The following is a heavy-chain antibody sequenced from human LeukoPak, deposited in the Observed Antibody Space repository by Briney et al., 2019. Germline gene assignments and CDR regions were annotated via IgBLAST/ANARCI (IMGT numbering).Heavy chain of an antibody. D-gene: IGHD1-14*01. CDR2: IYPGDSDT. CDR1: GYSFTSYW. CDR3: ARPNPADAFDI. V-gene: IGHV5-51*01. J-gene: IGHJ3*02. Sequence: GESLEISCKGSGYSFTSYWIGWVRQMPGKGLEWMGIIYPGDSDTRYSPSFQGQVTISADKSISTAYLQWSSLKASDTAMYYRARPNPADAFDIWGQGTMVTVSS.